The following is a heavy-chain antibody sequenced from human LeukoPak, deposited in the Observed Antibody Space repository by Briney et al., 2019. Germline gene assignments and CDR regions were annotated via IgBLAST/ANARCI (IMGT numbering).Heavy chain of an antibody. CDR2: IWYDGSNK. V-gene: IGHV3-33*01. Sequence: QPGGSLRLSCAASGYTLSSYGTHWVREALRKGLEWVAVIWYDGSNKYYTHPVKGRYTISRDNSKNTLYMQINSVRDEDTAVFYLSRVEPIDILTGSFYYWGQGSLLTAPS. D-gene: IGHD3-9*01. CDR3: SRVEPIDILTGSFYY. J-gene: IGHJ4*02. CDR1: GYTLSSYG.